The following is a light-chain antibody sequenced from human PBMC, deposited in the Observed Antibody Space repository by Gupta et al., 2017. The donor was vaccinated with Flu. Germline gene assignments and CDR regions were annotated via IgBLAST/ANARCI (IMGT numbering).Light chain of an antibody. Sequence: QPVLTQPPSVSGAPGQRVTISCTGSNSNIGTGYDVFWYQQLPGSAPKLLIYANKNRPSGVPDRFSGSKPGTSASLAITGLQAEDEAVYFCQSYDSSLSGSVVFGGGTKLTVL. CDR2: ANK. CDR1: NSNIGTGYD. V-gene: IGLV1-40*01. CDR3: QSYDSSLSGSVV. J-gene: IGLJ3*02.